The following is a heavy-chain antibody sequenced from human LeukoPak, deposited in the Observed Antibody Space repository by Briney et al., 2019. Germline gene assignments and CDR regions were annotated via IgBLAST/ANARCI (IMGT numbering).Heavy chain of an antibody. V-gene: IGHV3-30*18. CDR2: LVYDG. CDR3: AKDLITMVRGSPMDV. Sequence: PGGSLRLSCAASGFTFSNYGMYWVRQAPGKGLEWVALLVYDGFYADSVKGRFTISRDDSRNTLYLQLSSLRAEDTAVYYCAKDLITMVRGSPMDVWGQGTTVTVSS. D-gene: IGHD3-10*01. CDR1: GFTFSNYG. J-gene: IGHJ6*02.